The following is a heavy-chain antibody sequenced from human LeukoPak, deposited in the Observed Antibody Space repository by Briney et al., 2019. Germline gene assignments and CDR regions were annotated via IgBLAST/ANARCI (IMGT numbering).Heavy chain of an antibody. CDR3: AKGHIVVVVAATHNWFDP. CDR1: GFTFSSYA. D-gene: IGHD2-15*01. Sequence: PGGSLRLSCAASGFTFSSYAMSWVRQAPGKGLEWVSAISGSGGSTYYADSVKGRFTISRDNSKNTLYLQMNSLRAEDTAVYYCAKGHIVVVVAATHNWFDPWGQGTLVTVSS. V-gene: IGHV3-23*01. J-gene: IGHJ5*02. CDR2: ISGSGGST.